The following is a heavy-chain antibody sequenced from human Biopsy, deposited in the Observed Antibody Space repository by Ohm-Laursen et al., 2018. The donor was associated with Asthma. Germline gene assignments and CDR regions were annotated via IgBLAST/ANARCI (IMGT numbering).Heavy chain of an antibody. CDR1: GGSINSGAFY. CDR2: INYSGNT. CDR3: ARDLAGSCTSASCYGFDS. D-gene: IGHD2-2*01. J-gene: IGHJ5*01. Sequence: SQTLSLTCAVSGGSINSGAFYWGWVRQHPGKGPEWIGYINYSGNTYYNPSLKSRVIISVETSKNQLSLKLTSVTAADSALYYCARDLAGSCTSASCYGFDSWGQGAQVTVSS. V-gene: IGHV4-31*11.